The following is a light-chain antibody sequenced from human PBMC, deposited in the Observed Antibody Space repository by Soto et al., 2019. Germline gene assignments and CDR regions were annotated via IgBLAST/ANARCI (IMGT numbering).Light chain of an antibody. Sequence: QSVLTQPPSVSAAPGQKVTISCSGSSSNIGNYYVCWYQHLPGTAPKFLIYENDKRPSGISDRFSGSKSGTSATLDITGLQTGDEADYYCAAWDGNLRAVVFGGGTKLTVL. V-gene: IGLV1-51*02. J-gene: IGLJ2*01. CDR3: AAWDGNLRAVV. CDR1: SSNIGNYY. CDR2: END.